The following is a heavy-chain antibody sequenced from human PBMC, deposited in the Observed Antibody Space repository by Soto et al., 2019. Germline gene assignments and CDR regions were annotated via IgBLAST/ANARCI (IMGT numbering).Heavy chain of an antibody. J-gene: IGHJ5*02. D-gene: IGHD5-18*01. CDR1: GGSISSGGYY. Sequence: SETLSLTCTVSGGSISSGGYYWSWIRQHPGKGLEWIGYIYYSGSTYYNPSLKSRVTISVDTSKNQFSLKLSSVTAADTAVYYRARATKNSNHNWFDHWGQGTLVTVS. CDR3: ARATKNSNHNWFDH. V-gene: IGHV4-31*03. CDR2: IYYSGST.